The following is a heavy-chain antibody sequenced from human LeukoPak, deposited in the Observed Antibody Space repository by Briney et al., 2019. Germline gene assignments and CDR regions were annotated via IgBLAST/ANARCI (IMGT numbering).Heavy chain of an antibody. CDR1: GFSISDHY. J-gene: IGHJ4*02. D-gene: IGHD4-17*01. CDR2: VRNKPNGYTT. V-gene: IGHV3-72*01. CDR3: TRVRHGDYFDY. Sequence: GGSLRLSCAASGFSISDHYMDWVRRAPGKGLEWVGRVRNKPNGYTTDYGTSVKGRFTISRDDSKNSLYLQMNSLTGEDTAVYYCTRVRHGDYFDYWGQGALVSVSS.